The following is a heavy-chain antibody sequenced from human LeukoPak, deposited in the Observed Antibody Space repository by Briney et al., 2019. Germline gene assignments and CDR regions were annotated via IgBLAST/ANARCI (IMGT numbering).Heavy chain of an antibody. Sequence: GRSPRLSCAASGFTFSSYGMHWVRQAPGKGLEWVALISYDGSNKYYADSVKGRFTISRDNSKNTLYLQMDSLRAEDTAVYYCAKDSCGGDCYYFDYWDQGTLVTVSS. CDR1: GFTFSSYG. CDR2: ISYDGSNK. V-gene: IGHV3-30*18. J-gene: IGHJ4*02. CDR3: AKDSCGGDCYYFDY. D-gene: IGHD2-21*02.